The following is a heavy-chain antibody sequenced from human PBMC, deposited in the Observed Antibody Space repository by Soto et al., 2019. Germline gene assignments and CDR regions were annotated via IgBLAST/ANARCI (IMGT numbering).Heavy chain of an antibody. CDR3: ARGENCSGGSCYFSV. Sequence: SETLFLTCAVYGGSFSGYYWSWIRQPPGKGLEWIGEINHSGSTNYNPSLKSRVTISVDTSKNQFSLKLSSVTAADTAVYYCARGENCSGGSCYFSVWGKGTTVTVSS. CDR1: GGSFSGYY. CDR2: INHSGST. J-gene: IGHJ6*04. V-gene: IGHV4-34*01. D-gene: IGHD2-15*01.